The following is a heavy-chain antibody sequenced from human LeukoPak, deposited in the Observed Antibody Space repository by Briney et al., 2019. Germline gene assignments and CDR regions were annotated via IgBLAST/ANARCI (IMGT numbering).Heavy chain of an antibody. V-gene: IGHV3-48*03. Sequence: GGSLRLSCAATGFTSSSHDMNWVRQAPGKGLEWVAYISSSRNTIYYADSVKGRFTISRDNAKNTLYLQMNSLRAEDTAIYYCANRLYGYGAFDIWGQGTVVTVSS. CDR2: ISSSRNTI. J-gene: IGHJ3*02. D-gene: IGHD5-18*01. CDR3: ANRLYGYGAFDI. CDR1: GFTSSSHD.